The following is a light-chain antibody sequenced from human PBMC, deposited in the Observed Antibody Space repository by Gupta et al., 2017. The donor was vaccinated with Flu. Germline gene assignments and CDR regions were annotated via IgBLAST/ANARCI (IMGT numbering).Light chain of an antibody. V-gene: IGLV2-18*02. CDR1: SSDVGNYNR. J-gene: IGLJ1*01. Sequence: QSALTQPPSVSGSPGQSVTISCTGTSSDVGNYNRVSWYQQPPGTAPKLMIYEVSNRPSGVPDRFSGSKSRNTASLTISGLQAEDEADYYCSSYTSSYTYVFGTGTKLTV. CDR3: SSYTSSYTYV. CDR2: EVS.